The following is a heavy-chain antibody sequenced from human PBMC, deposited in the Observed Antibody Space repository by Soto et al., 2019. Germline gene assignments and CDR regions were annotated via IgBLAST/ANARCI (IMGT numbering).Heavy chain of an antibody. CDR3: GTWRGSSWFDY. Sequence: VQLVQSGAEVRKPGESLIISCKASGFTFSSYSLGWVRHMPGKGLQWMGNIFSSDSSAKYSPSFVGQVTISVDRSINTAYLQWSSLKASDTAIYYCGTWRGSSWFDYWGPGTLVTVSS. J-gene: IGHJ4*02. D-gene: IGHD2-2*01. V-gene: IGHV5-51*01. CDR2: IFSSDSSA. CDR1: GFTFSSYS.